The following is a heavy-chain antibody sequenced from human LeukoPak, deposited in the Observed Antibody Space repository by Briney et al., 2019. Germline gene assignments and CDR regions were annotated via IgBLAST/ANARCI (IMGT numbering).Heavy chain of an antibody. CDR3: ARPGWFGELYKGYYFDY. V-gene: IGHV4-34*01. CDR2: VNESGST. D-gene: IGHD3-10*01. Sequence: GSLRLSCAASEFTFSNAWMSWVRQAPGKGLEWIGEVNESGSTNYNPSLKSRVTISVDTSKNQFSLKLSSVTAADTAVHYCARPGWFGELYKGYYFDYWSQGTLVTVSS. J-gene: IGHJ4*02. CDR1: EFTFSNAW.